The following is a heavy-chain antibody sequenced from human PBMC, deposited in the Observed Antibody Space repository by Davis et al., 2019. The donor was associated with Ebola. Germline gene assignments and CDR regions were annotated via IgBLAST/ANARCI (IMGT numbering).Heavy chain of an antibody. CDR1: GYSFTRYE. Sequence: AASVKVSCKASGYSFTRYEINWVRQATGQGLEWMGWMNPNSGNTGYAQKFQGRVTMTRNTSISTAYMELSSLRSEDTAVYYCARGFWWFGELPCHGMDVWGKGTTVTVSS. J-gene: IGHJ6*04. CDR2: MNPNSGNT. D-gene: IGHD3-10*01. V-gene: IGHV1-8*01. CDR3: ARGFWWFGELPCHGMDV.